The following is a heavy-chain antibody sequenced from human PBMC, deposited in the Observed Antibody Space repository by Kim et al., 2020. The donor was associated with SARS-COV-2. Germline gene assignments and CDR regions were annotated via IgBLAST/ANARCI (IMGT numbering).Heavy chain of an antibody. CDR2: GST. V-gene: IGHV3-43*01. CDR3: AKEKSRIWDF. J-gene: IGHJ4*02. Sequence: GSTCNANSVKGRFTISRDNSENSLHMQMNSLTIEDSALYYCAKEKSRIWDFWGQGTLVTVSS. D-gene: IGHD3-16*01.